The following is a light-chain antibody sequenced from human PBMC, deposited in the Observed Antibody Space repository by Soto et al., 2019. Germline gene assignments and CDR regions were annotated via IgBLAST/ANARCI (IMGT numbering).Light chain of an antibody. Sequence: EIVMTQSPVTQSVSPGERATLSCRASQSVGSNLAWYQQKPGQAPSLLIYDASTRATGIPARFSGSGSGAELTLTISSLQSEDFAIYYCQQYNDWPLTFGQGTRLEIK. J-gene: IGKJ5*01. CDR1: QSVGSN. CDR2: DAS. V-gene: IGKV3-15*01. CDR3: QQYNDWPLT.